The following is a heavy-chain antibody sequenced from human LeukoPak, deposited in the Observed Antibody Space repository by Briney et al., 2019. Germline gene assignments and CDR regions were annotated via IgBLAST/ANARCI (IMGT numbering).Heavy chain of an antibody. CDR3: AGDTGDPGYFDY. V-gene: IGHV1-69*05. CDR1: GCTFSRYA. D-gene: IGHD7-27*01. J-gene: IGHJ4*02. CDR2: IIPSCCTA. Sequence: ASVKVSCKGSGCTFSRYAISWVRQARGQGLEWTGRIIPSCCTANYAQNFQIRLQIPTNDPTSTAYMQQSSQRSEDTAVYYCAGDTGDPGYFDYWGQGTLVTVSS.